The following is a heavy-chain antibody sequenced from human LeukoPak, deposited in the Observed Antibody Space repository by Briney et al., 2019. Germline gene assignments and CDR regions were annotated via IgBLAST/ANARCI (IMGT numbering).Heavy chain of an antibody. CDR2: IYTSGST. J-gene: IGHJ6*03. Sequence: SETLSLTCTVSGVSISSYYWSWIRQPPGKGLEWIGYIYTSGSTNYNPSLKSRVTISVDTSKNQFSLKLSSVTAADTAVYYCARTVPPPAYYYYYMDVWGKGTTVTVSS. D-gene: IGHD4-11*01. CDR1: GVSISSYY. V-gene: IGHV4-4*09. CDR3: ARTVPPPAYYYYYMDV.